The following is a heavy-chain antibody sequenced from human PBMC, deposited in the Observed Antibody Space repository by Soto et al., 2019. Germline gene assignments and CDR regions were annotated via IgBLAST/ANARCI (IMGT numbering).Heavy chain of an antibody. CDR3: XXXXXXXXYLDY. V-gene: IGHV3-30*03. J-gene: IGHJ4*02. Sequence: QVQLVESGGGVVQPGRSLRLSCAASGFTFSSYGMHWVRQAPGKGLEWVAVISYDGSNKYYADSVKGRFTISRDNXXXXXXXXXXXXXXXXXXXXXXXXXXXXXXYLDYWGQGTLVTVSS. CDR2: ISYDGSNK. CDR1: GFTFSSYG.